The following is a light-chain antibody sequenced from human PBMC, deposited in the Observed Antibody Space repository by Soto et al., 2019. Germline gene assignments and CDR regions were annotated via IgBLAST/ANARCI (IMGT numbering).Light chain of an antibody. V-gene: IGKV1-33*01. CDR1: QDISNY. Sequence: DIQMTQSPSSLSASVGDRVTITCQASQDISNYLNWYQQKPGKAPKLLIYDASNLETGVPSRFSGSGSGTDFTFTISSLQTEDIATYYCQQYDKSLTFGGGTKVEIK. CDR3: QQYDKSLT. J-gene: IGKJ4*01. CDR2: DAS.